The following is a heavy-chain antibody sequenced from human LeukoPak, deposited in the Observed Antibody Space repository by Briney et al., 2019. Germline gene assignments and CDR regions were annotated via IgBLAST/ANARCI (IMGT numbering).Heavy chain of an antibody. CDR3: ARTYSRFYYFYMDV. V-gene: IGHV4-34*01. CDR2: ISHSGST. J-gene: IGHJ6*03. Sequence: SETLSLTCAVYGGSFSGYYWSWIRQPPGKGLEWIGEISHSGSTHYNPSLKSRVTISLDTSKNQISLKLSSVTAADTAVYYCARTYSRFYYFYMDVWGKGTSVTISS. D-gene: IGHD6-13*01. CDR1: GGSFSGYY.